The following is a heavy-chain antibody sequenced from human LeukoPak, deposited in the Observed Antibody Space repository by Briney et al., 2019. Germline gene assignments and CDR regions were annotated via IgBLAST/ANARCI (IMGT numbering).Heavy chain of an antibody. Sequence: GGSLRLSCAASGFTVSHNYMSWVRQAPGKGLEWVSSISNSGGRTFYTDSVKGRFTISRDNSKITLYLQMNSLRAEDTAVYYCAKSYNGYESKPDYWGQGTLVTVSS. CDR1: GFTVSHNY. D-gene: IGHD5-12*01. J-gene: IGHJ4*02. CDR3: AKSYNGYESKPDY. CDR2: ISNSGGRT. V-gene: IGHV3-23*01.